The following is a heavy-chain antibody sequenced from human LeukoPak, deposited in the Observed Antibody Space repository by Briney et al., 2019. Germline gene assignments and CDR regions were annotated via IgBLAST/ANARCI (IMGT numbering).Heavy chain of an antibody. D-gene: IGHD6-6*01. J-gene: IGHJ4*02. V-gene: IGHV4-59*08. Sequence: SETLSLTCSVSGDSINNYYWNWIRQPPGKELEWIGYTHYTGNTKSNPSLKSRVTISVDTSKNQFSLKLSSVTAADTAVYYCARTTKSLYSSSSADYWGQGTLVTVSS. CDR2: THYTGNT. CDR1: GDSINNYY. CDR3: ARTTKSLYSSSSADY.